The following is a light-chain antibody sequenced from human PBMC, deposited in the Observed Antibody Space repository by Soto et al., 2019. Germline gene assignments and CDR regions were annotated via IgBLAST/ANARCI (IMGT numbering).Light chain of an antibody. Sequence: QSVLTQPPSASGSPGQSVTISCTGTSSDVGGYNYVSWYQQHPGKAPKLMVYEVTKRPSGVPDRFSGSKSANTASLTVSGLQAEDEADYYCSSYTGSSVVFGGGTKVTVL. V-gene: IGLV2-8*01. J-gene: IGLJ2*01. CDR1: SSDVGGYNY. CDR3: SSYTGSSVV. CDR2: EVT.